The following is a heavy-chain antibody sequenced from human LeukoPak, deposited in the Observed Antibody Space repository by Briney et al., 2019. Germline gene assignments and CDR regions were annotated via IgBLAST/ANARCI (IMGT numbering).Heavy chain of an antibody. V-gene: IGHV3-7*01. CDR1: KFTFSRYW. D-gene: IGHD3-3*01. CDR3: ARQSFGVVIHDAFDM. J-gene: IGHJ3*02. CDR2: INQDGGEK. Sequence: HAGGSLRLSCAASKFTFSRYWMSWVRQTPGKGLEWVANINQDGGEKWYVDSVKGRFTISRDNARNSLFLQMNSLRAEDTAVYHCARQSFGVVIHDAFDMWGQGTMLTVSS.